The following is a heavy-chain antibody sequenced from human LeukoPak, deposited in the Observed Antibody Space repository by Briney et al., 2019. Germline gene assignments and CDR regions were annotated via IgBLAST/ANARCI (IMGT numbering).Heavy chain of an antibody. V-gene: IGHV3-21*01. J-gene: IGHJ3*02. CDR2: ISSSSSYI. D-gene: IGHD2-21*02. CDR3: ARDNLEGDCGGDCLNGAFDI. Sequence: PGGSLRLSCAASGFTFSSYSMNWVRQAPGKGLEWVSSISSSSSYIYYADSVKGRFTISRDNAKNSLYPQMNSLRAEDTAVYYCARDNLEGDCGGDCLNGAFDIWGQGTMVTVSS. CDR1: GFTFSSYS.